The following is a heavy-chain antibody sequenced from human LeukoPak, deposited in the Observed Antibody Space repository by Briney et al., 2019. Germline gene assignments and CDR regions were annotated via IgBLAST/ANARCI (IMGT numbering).Heavy chain of an antibody. V-gene: IGHV3-64*02. D-gene: IGHD1-26*01. Sequence: GGSLRLSCAASGFSFSSYVMHWVRQAPGKGLEYVSAISSNGGETYYADSVEGRFTISRDNSKSALYLQMGSLRVEDMAVYYCARGRSPRGYYYGMDVWGQGTTVTVS. J-gene: IGHJ6*02. CDR1: GFSFSSYV. CDR2: ISSNGGET. CDR3: ARGRSPRGYYYGMDV.